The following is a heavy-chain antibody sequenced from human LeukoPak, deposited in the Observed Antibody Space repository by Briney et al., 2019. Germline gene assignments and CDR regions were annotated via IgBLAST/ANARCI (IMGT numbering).Heavy chain of an antibody. Sequence: PSETLSLTCAVSGGSFSGYYWTWIRQPPGKGLEWIGEINHSGSANYNPSLKSRVTISLDTSKKQFSLKLSSVTAADTAVYYCARESSGYDFPFYYYYGMDVWGQGTTVTVSS. V-gene: IGHV4-34*01. J-gene: IGHJ6*02. D-gene: IGHD5-12*01. CDR3: ARESSGYDFPFYYYYGMDV. CDR1: GGSFSGYY. CDR2: INHSGSA.